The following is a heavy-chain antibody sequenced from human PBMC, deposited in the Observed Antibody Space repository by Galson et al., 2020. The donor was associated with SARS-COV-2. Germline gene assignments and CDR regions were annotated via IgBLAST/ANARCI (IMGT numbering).Heavy chain of an antibody. Sequence: ETSETLSLTCAVYGGSFSGYYWSWIRQPPGKGLEWIGEINHSGSTNYNPSLKSRVTISVDTSKNQFSLKMSSLTAADTAVYYCARGEDGSYGGNLFDPWGQGTLVTVSS. CDR1: GGSFSGYY. V-gene: IGHV4-34*01. CDR2: INHSGST. D-gene: IGHD2-15*01. CDR3: ARGEDGSYGGNLFDP. J-gene: IGHJ5*02.